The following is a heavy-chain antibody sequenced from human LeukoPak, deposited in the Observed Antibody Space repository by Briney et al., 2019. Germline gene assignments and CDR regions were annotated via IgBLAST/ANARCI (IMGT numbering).Heavy chain of an antibody. J-gene: IGHJ4*02. CDR1: AFTFSSYW. Sequence: GGSLRLSGTAYAFTFSSYWMTWDRQAQGKGLEWVANIKPDGGDTSYMDSVKGRFTVSRDNAKNSLFLQMDGLRAENTAMYYCARDYSYSHDYWGQGTLVTVSS. V-gene: IGHV3-7*03. D-gene: IGHD2-15*01. CDR3: ARDYSYSHDY. CDR2: IKPDGGDT.